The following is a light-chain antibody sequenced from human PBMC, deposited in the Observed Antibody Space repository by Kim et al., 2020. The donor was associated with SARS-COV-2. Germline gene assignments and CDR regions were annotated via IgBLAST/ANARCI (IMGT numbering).Light chain of an antibody. Sequence: ASVGDRVTLTCRATQSISSWLAWYQQKPGKAPKLLIYDASSLESGVPSRFSGSGSGTDFTLTISSLQPVDFATYYCQQYNSYSSTFGQGTKVDIK. CDR2: DAS. CDR1: QSISSW. V-gene: IGKV1-5*01. J-gene: IGKJ1*01. CDR3: QQYNSYSST.